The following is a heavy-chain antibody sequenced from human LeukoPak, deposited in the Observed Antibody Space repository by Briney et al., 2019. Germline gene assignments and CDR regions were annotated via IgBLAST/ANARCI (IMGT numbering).Heavy chain of an antibody. D-gene: IGHD2-21*02. CDR1: GFTFSSYA. V-gene: IGHV3-23*01. J-gene: IGHJ4*02. Sequence: PGGSLRLSCAASGFTFSSYAMSWVRQAPGKGLVWVSTISGSGGGTYYADSVMGRFTISRDNSKNTLYLLMSSLRAEDTAVYYCAKSFVVTAKVDYWGQGTLVTVSS. CDR2: ISGSGGGT. CDR3: AKSFVVTAKVDY.